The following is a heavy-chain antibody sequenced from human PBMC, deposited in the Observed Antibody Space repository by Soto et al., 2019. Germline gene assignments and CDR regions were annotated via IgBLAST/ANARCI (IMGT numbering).Heavy chain of an antibody. V-gene: IGHV3-33*01. Sequence: GGSLRLSCAASGFTFSSYGMHWVRQAPGKGLEWVAVIWYDGSNKYYADSVKGRFTISRDNSKNTLYLQMNSLRAEDTAVYYCARDSGYCSSTSCCLYFDYWGQGTLVTVSS. J-gene: IGHJ4*02. D-gene: IGHD2-2*03. CDR1: GFTFSSYG. CDR3: ARDSGYCSSTSCCLYFDY. CDR2: IWYDGSNK.